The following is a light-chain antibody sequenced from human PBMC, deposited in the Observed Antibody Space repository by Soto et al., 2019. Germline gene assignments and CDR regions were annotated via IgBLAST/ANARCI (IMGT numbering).Light chain of an antibody. J-gene: IGLJ1*01. Sequence: QSVLTQPPSVSGAPGQRVTISCTGSSSNIGAGYDVHWYQQLPGTAPKLLIYGNSNRPSGVPDRFSGSKSGTSASLAITGLQAEHEADYYCQSYDRSLSGSVFGTGTKVTVL. CDR1: SSNIGAGYD. CDR3: QSYDRSLSGSV. CDR2: GNS. V-gene: IGLV1-40*01.